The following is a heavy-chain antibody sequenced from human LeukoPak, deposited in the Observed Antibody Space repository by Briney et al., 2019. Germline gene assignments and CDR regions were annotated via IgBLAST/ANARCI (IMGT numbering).Heavy chain of an antibody. J-gene: IGHJ4*02. V-gene: IGHV4-34*01. CDR1: GGSFSGYY. CDR3: ARGRGLIAGYFDY. CDR2: INHSGST. D-gene: IGHD6-13*01. Sequence: SETLSLTCAVYGGSFSGYYWSWIRQPPGKGLEWIGEINHSGSTNYNPSLKSRVTISVDTSKNQFSLKLSSVTAADTAVYYCARGRGLIAGYFDYWGKGTLVTVSS.